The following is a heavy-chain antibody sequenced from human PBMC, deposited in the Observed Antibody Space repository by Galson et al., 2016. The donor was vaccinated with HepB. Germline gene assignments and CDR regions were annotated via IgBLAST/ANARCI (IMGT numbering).Heavy chain of an antibody. CDR2: ISGSSSYI. CDR3: ARDKGTYSAYDYSRYYYYGMDG. Sequence: SLRLSCAASGFSFTNYNMNWVRQAPGKGLEWVSSISGSSSYIQYADSVKGRFTISRDNAKNSLYLQMNSLRADDTAAYYCARDKGTYSAYDYSRYYYYGMDGWGQGTAVTVSS. CDR1: GFSFTNYN. V-gene: IGHV3-21*01. D-gene: IGHD5-12*01. J-gene: IGHJ6*02.